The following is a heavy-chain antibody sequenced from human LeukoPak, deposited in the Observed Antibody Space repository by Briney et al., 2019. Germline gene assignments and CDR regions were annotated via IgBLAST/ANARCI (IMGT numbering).Heavy chain of an antibody. Sequence: PGGSLRLSCAASGFTFSSYSMNWVRQAPGKGLEGGPSISSSSSHIYYADSVKGQFTICRDNAKNSPYLQMNSLRAEDTAVYYCARDRLYTSGWPFDYWGQGTLVTVSS. J-gene: IGHJ4*02. D-gene: IGHD6-19*01. CDR2: ISSSSSHI. V-gene: IGHV3-21*01. CDR3: ARDRLYTSGWPFDY. CDR1: GFTFSSYS.